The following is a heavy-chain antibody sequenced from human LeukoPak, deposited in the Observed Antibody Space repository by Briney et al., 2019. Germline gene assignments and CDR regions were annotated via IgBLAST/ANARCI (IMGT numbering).Heavy chain of an antibody. D-gene: IGHD2-15*01. J-gene: IGHJ4*02. V-gene: IGHV3-23*01. Sequence: GGSLRLSCAASGFNFNSYALNWVRQAPGRGLEWVSTISGSGGSTDYADSEKGRFTISRDNSKNTLFLQMNSLRAEDTAVYYCAKQLGYCSDGSCYFPYWGQGTLVTVSS. CDR2: ISGSGGST. CDR3: AKQLGYCSDGSCYFPY. CDR1: GFNFNSYA.